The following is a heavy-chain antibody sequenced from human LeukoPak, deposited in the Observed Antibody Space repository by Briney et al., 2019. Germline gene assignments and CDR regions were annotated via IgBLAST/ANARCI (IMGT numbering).Heavy chain of an antibody. V-gene: IGHV3-30*18. CDR2: ISYDGSHK. D-gene: IGHD1-14*01. CDR1: GITFRSYG. Sequence: PGRSLRLSCAASGITFRSYGMHWVRQAPGKGLEWVAVISYDGSHKYYADSVKGRFSISRDNSKNTLYLQMNSLRAEDTAVYYCAKARYRALWDFWGQGTLVTVSS. CDR3: AKARYRALWDF. J-gene: IGHJ4*02.